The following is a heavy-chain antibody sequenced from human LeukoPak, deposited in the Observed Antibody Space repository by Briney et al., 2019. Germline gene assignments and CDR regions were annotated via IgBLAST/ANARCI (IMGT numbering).Heavy chain of an antibody. J-gene: IGHJ4*02. CDR2: ISYDGSNK. Sequence: GGSLRLSCAASGFTFSSYGMHWVRKAPGKGLEWVAVISYDGSNKYYADSVKGRFTISRDNSKNTLYLQMNSLRAEDTAVYYCAKDPTHDYGDYVFYWGQGTLVTVSS. CDR3: AKDPTHDYGDYVFY. CDR1: GFTFSSYG. D-gene: IGHD4-17*01. V-gene: IGHV3-30*18.